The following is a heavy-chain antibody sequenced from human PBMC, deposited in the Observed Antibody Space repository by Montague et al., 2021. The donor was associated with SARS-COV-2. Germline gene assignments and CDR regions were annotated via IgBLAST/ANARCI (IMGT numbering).Heavy chain of an antibody. CDR2: IYWNXDS. CDR1: GFSLSTSGVG. D-gene: IGHD5-12*01. V-gene: IGHV2-5*01. J-gene: IGHJ2*01. CDR3: AHTSIVATISLAYVAYWYFDL. Sequence: PALVKPTQTLTLPCTFSGFSLSTSGVGVGWIRQPPGKALEWLALIYWNXDSRYSPSLKSRLTITKDTSKNQVVLTMTNMDPVDTATYYCAHTSIVATISLAYVAYWYFDLWGRGTLVTVSS.